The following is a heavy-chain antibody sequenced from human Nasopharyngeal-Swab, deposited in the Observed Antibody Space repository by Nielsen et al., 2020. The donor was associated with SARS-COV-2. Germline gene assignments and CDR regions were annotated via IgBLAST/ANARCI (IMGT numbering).Heavy chain of an antibody. CDR1: GFIFSDYD. CDR2: IGSAGDT. Sequence: GESLKISCAASGFIFSDYDMHWVRQGPGGSLEWVSGIGSAGDTYYSDYVTGRFTIPRDNVKNSLYLQMNSLRAGDTAVYYCARDPHGLDLWGRGTLVAVSS. J-gene: IGHJ2*01. V-gene: IGHV3-13*01. CDR3: ARDPHGLDL. D-gene: IGHD3/OR15-3a*01.